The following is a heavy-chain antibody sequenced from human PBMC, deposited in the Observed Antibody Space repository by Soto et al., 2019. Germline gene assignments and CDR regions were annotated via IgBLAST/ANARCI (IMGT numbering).Heavy chain of an antibody. D-gene: IGHD2-2*01. CDR2: TYYRSKWYN. J-gene: IGHJ6*02. CDR3: ARRMGVGYCSSTSCLWGMDV. V-gene: IGHV6-1*01. CDR1: GDRVSSNSAA. Sequence: SLTCAISGDRVSSNSAAWNWIRQSPSRGLEWLGRTYYRSKWYNDYAVSVKSRITINPDTSKNQFSLQLNSVTPEDTAVYYCARRMGVGYCSSTSCLWGMDVWGQGTTVTVSS.